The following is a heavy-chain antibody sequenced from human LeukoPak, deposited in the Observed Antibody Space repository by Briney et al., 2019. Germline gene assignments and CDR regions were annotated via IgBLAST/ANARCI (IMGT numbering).Heavy chain of an antibody. D-gene: IGHD3-3*01. CDR1: GFTFSSYG. V-gene: IGHV3-33*01. Sequence: PGGSLRLSCAASGFTFSSYGMPWVRQAPGRGLEWVAVIWYDGSNKYYADSVKGRFTISRDNSKNTLYLQMNSLRAEDTAVYYCARDGPMRGYDFWSGYSGTYGMDVWGQGTTVTVSS. CDR2: IWYDGSNK. J-gene: IGHJ6*02. CDR3: ARDGPMRGYDFWSGYSGTYGMDV.